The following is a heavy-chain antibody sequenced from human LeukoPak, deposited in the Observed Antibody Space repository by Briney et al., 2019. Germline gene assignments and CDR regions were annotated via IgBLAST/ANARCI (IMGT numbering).Heavy chain of an antibody. CDR3: ARAMRWTSGPVELGWFDR. CDR2: IYYRGST. CDR1: GDSFSDYY. J-gene: IGHJ5*02. Sequence: SETLSLTCTFSGDSFSDYYWTWIRRPPGGTLEGIGHIYYRGSTKYNPSLKNRVNISVDTSKNQVSLTLTSVPAADTAVYYCARAMRWTSGPVELGWFDRWGQGTQVTVSS. D-gene: IGHD1-1*01. V-gene: IGHV4-59*01.